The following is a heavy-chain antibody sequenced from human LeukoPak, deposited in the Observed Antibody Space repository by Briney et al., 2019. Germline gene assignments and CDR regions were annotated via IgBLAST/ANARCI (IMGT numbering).Heavy chain of an antibody. J-gene: IGHJ6*03. Sequence: GGSLRLSCAASGFTVSSNYMSWVRQAPGKGLEWVSVIYSGGSTYYPDSVKGRFTISRDNSKNTLYLQMNILRAEDTAVYYCAKDDGGSYYIYYYYMDVWGKGTTVTISS. CDR3: AKDDGGSYYIYYYYMDV. CDR1: GFTVSSNY. D-gene: IGHD1-26*01. V-gene: IGHV3-66*01. CDR2: IYSGGST.